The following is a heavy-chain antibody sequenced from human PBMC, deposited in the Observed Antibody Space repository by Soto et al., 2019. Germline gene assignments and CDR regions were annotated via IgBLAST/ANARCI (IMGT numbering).Heavy chain of an antibody. D-gene: IGHD5-12*01. CDR1: GYTFITSYY. CDR2: INPTGTMT. CDR3: ARDTGYDHDAFDI. Sequence: QVQLVQSGAEVKKPGASVKLSCKASGYTFITSYYTPWVRQAPGQGLEWMGIINPTGTMTKYSERFQGRLTMTRDTSTSTDYMELSTLTSEDTAVYFCARDTGYDHDAFDIWGQGTMVTVSS. J-gene: IGHJ3*02. V-gene: IGHV1-46*01.